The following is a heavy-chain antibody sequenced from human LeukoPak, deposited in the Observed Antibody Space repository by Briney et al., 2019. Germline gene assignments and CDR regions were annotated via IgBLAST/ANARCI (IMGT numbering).Heavy chain of an antibody. V-gene: IGHV3-23*01. CDR1: GFTFSSYA. J-gene: IGHJ4*02. CDR3: AKDGIAVAGISAWY. Sequence: SGGSLRLSCAASGFTFSSYAMTWVRQAPGKGLEWVSGISDSGGSTYYADSVKGRFTISRDNSKNTVYLQMNSLRAEDTAVYYCAKDGIAVAGISAWYWGQGTQVTVSS. D-gene: IGHD6-19*01. CDR2: ISDSGGST.